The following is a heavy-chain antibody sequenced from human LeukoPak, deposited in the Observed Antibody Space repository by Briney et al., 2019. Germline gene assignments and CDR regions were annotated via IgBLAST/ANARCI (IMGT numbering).Heavy chain of an antibody. CDR1: GFTFSSYA. CDR2: ISGSGGSS. J-gene: IGHJ4*02. Sequence: GGSLRLSCAASGFTFSSYAMSWVRQAPGKGLEWVSAISGSGGSSYYADSVKGRFTISRDNSKNTLYLQMNSLRAEDTAVYSCATEAVVVPAAMAAYWGQGTLATVSS. CDR3: ATEAVVVPAAMAAY. D-gene: IGHD2-2*01. V-gene: IGHV3-23*01.